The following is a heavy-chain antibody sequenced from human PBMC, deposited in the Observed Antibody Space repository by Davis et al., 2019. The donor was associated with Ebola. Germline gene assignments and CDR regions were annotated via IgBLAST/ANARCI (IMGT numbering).Heavy chain of an antibody. V-gene: IGHV3-7*04. CDR1: GFTLSDFW. Sequence: GESLKISCAASGFTLSDFWMTWVRQAPGKGLEWVANIKQDGSEKYYVDSVKGRFTISRDNAKNSLYLQMNSLRAEDTAIYYCARAFDHWGQGTLVTVSS. CDR3: ARAFDH. CDR2: IKQDGSEK. J-gene: IGHJ4*02.